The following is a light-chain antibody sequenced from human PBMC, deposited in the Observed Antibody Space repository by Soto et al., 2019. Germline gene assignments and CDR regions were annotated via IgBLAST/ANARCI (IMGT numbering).Light chain of an antibody. Sequence: EIALTQSPATLSLSPGESATLSCRASQSVSSSYLAWYQQKPGQAPRLLIYGASSRATGIPDRFSGSGSGTDFTLTISRLEPEDFAVYYCQQYGDSPWTFGQGTKVDIK. V-gene: IGKV3-20*01. CDR2: GAS. J-gene: IGKJ1*01. CDR1: QSVSSSY. CDR3: QQYGDSPWT.